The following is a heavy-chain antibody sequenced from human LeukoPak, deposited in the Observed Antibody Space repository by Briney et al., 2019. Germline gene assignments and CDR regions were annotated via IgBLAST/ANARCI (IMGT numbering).Heavy chain of an antibody. V-gene: IGHV1-2*02. Sequence: GASVKVSCTASGYTFTGYYIHWVRQAPGQGLEWMGWINPYSGGTNYAQEFQGRVTMTRDTSISTAYMELSRLRFDDTAVYYCARRQGGPVAGTCDYWGQGTLVTVSS. J-gene: IGHJ4*02. CDR3: ARRQGGPVAGTCDY. CDR1: GYTFTGYY. CDR2: INPYSGGT. D-gene: IGHD6-19*01.